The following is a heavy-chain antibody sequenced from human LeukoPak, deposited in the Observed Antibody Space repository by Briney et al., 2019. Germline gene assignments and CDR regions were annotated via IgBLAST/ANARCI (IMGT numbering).Heavy chain of an antibody. J-gene: IGHJ6*03. CDR2: ISYDGSNK. V-gene: IGHV3-30*04. D-gene: IGHD3-16*01. CDR3: AKDRWGGSGYYMDV. Sequence: GRSLRLSCAASGFTFSSYAMHWVRQAPGKGLEWVAVISYDGSNKYYADSVKGRFTISRDNSKNTLYLQMNSLRAEDTAVYYCAKDRWGGSGYYMDVWGKGSTVTVSS. CDR1: GFTFSSYA.